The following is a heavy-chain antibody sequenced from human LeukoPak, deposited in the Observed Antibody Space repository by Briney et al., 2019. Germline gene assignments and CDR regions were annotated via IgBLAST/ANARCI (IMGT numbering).Heavy chain of an antibody. D-gene: IGHD6-13*01. CDR3: AKERAAAGKSASWFDP. CDR1: GFTFSDYY. Sequence: GSLRLSCAVSGFTFSDYYMSWIRQAPGKGLEWVAFIRYDGSNKYYADSVKGRFTISRDNSKNTLYLQMNSLRAEDTAVYYCAKERAAAGKSASWFDPWGQGTLVTVSS. CDR2: IRYDGSNK. J-gene: IGHJ5*02. V-gene: IGHV3-30*02.